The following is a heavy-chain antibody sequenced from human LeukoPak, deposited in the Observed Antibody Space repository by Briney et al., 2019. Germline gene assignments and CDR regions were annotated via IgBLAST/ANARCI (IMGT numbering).Heavy chain of an antibody. CDR1: GYTFTGYY. D-gene: IGHD1-26*01. V-gene: IGHV1-2*02. CDR2: INPNSGGT. CDR3: ARDRWELYNWFDP. Sequence: GASVKVSCKASGYTFTGYYMHWVRQAPGQGLEWMGWINPNSGGTNYAQKFQGRVTMTRDTSISTAYMELSRLRSDDTAVYYCARDRWELYNWFDPWGQGTLVTVSS. J-gene: IGHJ5*02.